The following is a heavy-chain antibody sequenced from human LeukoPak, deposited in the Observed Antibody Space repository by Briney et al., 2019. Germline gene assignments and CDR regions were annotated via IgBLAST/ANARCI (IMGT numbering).Heavy chain of an antibody. CDR3: TRTVNSASDF. Sequence: PGGSLRLSCVASGFIFGDYWMRWVREAPGQGLEWVATINQNGGVKDYVDSVKGRFTISRDNAKTSLFLQMNSLRIDDTAMYYCTRTVNSASDFWGQGTLVTISS. D-gene: IGHD4-23*01. CDR2: INQNGGVK. CDR1: GFIFGDYW. J-gene: IGHJ4*02. V-gene: IGHV3-7*03.